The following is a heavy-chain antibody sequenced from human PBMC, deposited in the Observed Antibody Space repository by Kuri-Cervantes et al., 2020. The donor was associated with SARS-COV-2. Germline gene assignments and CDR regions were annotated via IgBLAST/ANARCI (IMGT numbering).Heavy chain of an antibody. CDR3: ARDQYGERGWFDP. V-gene: IGHV4-34*01. Sequence: SETLSLTCAVYGGSFSGYYWSWIRQPPGKGLEWIGEINHSGSTNYDPSLKSRVTVSVDTSKKQFSLKLSSVTAADTAVYYCARDQYGERGWFDPWGQGTLVTVSS. CDR2: INHSGST. D-gene: IGHD4-17*01. J-gene: IGHJ5*02. CDR1: GGSFSGYY.